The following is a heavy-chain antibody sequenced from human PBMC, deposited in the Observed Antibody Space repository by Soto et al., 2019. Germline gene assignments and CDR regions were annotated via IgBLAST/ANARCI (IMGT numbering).Heavy chain of an antibody. Sequence: HPGGSLRLSCAATGFTFSSYAMSWVRQAPGKGLEWVSAISGSGGSTYYADSVKGRFTISRDNSKNTLYLQMNSLRAEDTAVYYCAKCPPGLYTLFDYWGQGTLVTVSS. CDR3: AKCPPGLYTLFDY. D-gene: IGHD1-20*01. CDR1: GFTFSSYA. V-gene: IGHV3-23*01. CDR2: ISGSGGST. J-gene: IGHJ4*02.